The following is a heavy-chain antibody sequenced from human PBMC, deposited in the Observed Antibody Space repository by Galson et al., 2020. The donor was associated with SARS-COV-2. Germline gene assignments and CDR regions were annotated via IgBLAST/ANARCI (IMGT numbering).Heavy chain of an antibody. J-gene: IGHJ4*02. Sequence: SETLSLTCNVSGGSVSSTSFYWGWIRQTTGKGLEWIGNIYHSGNTYYNPSLKSRVTMSVDMSRNQFSLNFGSVTAADTAVYYCASTGYQHYFYDSSGFFCGSYFDSWGQGTLVTVSS. CDR3: ASTGYQHYFYDSSGFFCGSYFDS. D-gene: IGHD3-22*01. V-gene: IGHV4-39*07. CDR2: IYHSGNT. CDR1: GGSVSSTSFY.